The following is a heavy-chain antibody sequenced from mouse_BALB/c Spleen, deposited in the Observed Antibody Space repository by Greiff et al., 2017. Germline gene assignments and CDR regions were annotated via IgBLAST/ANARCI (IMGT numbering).Heavy chain of an antibody. D-gene: IGHD2-14*01. CDR3: AKGGRYDEGAY. Sequence: QVQLQQSGAELAKPGASVKMSCKASGYTFTSYWMHWVKQRPGQGLEWIGYINPSSGYTNYNQKFKDKATLTADKSSSTAYMQLSSLTSEDSAVYYCAKGGRYDEGAYWGQGTLVTVSA. CDR1: GYTFTSYW. V-gene: IGHV1-7*01. J-gene: IGHJ3*01. CDR2: INPSSGYT.